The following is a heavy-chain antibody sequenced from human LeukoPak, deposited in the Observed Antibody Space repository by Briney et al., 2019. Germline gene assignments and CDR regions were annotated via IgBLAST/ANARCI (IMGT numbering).Heavy chain of an antibody. CDR2: INHSGST. V-gene: IGHV4-39*07. D-gene: IGHD6-19*01. CDR3: ARFSFWTVAGDY. Sequence: SETLSLTCTVSGGSISSGGYYWSWIRQPPGKGLEWIGEINHSGSTNYNPSLKSRVTISVDTSKNQFSLKLSSVTAADTAVYYCARFSFWTVAGDYWGQGTLVTVSS. CDR1: GGSISSGGYY. J-gene: IGHJ4*02.